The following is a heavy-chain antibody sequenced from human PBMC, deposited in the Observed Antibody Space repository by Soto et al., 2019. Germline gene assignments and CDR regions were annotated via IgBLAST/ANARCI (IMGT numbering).Heavy chain of an antibody. Sequence: PGGSLRLSCAASGFMFSSYWMSWVRQAPGKGLEWVANIKQDGSEKKYVDSVKGRFTISRDNAKNSLYLQMNSLRAEDTAVYYCARQVGVRWLDPWGQGTLVTVSS. J-gene: IGHJ5*02. CDR1: GFMFSSYW. CDR2: IKQDGSEK. D-gene: IGHD2-21*01. CDR3: ARQVGVRWLDP. V-gene: IGHV3-7*02.